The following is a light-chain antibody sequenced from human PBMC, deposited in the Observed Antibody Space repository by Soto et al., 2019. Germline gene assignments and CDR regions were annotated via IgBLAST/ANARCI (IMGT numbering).Light chain of an antibody. CDR2: ATS. CDR1: QDIKKN. V-gene: IGKV1-39*01. Sequence: DIQMTQSPSSLSASVGDRVTITCQASQDIKKNVNWYQQKPGKVPKVLIYATSSLHSGVPSRFSGSGSGTDFTLSISSLQPEDFATYYCQQTHSLPLSFGPGTKVDIK. J-gene: IGKJ3*01. CDR3: QQTHSLPLS.